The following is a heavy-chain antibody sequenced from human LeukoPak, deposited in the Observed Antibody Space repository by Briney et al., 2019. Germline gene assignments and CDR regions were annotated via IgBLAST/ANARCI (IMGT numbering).Heavy chain of an antibody. J-gene: IGHJ4*02. D-gene: IGHD3-16*01. Sequence: GGSLRLSCAASGFTFSSYAMNWVRQAPGKGLEWVSGISGSGGSTYYADSVKGRFTISRDNSKNTLYLQMNSLRAEDTAVYYCAKAVGVSGSYGYFDYWGQGTLVTVSS. V-gene: IGHV3-23*01. CDR2: ISGSGGST. CDR3: AKAVGVSGSYGYFDY. CDR1: GFTFSSYA.